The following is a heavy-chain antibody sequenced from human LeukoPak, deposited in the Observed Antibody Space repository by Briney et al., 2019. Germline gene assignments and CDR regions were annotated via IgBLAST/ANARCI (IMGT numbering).Heavy chain of an antibody. V-gene: IGHV3-66*01. J-gene: IGHJ4*02. CDR3: EGMVRGVIPFDY. Sequence: GGSLRLSCAASGFTVSSNYMSWVRQAPGKGLEWVSVIYSGSSTYYADSVKGRFTISRDNSKNTLYLQMNSLRAEDTAVYYCEGMVRGVIPFDYWGQGTLVTVFS. D-gene: IGHD3-10*01. CDR2: IYSGSST. CDR1: GFTVSSNY.